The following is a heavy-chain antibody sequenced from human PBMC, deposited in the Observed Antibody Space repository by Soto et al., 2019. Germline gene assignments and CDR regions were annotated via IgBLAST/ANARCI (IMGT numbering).Heavy chain of an antibody. CDR3: AHRGGATVGLYYFDY. V-gene: IGHV2-5*01. J-gene: IGHJ4*02. CDR2: IYWHDDK. Sequence: SGPTLVNPTHTLTLTCTFSGFSLSTTGGGGGWFRQPPGKALEWLALIYWHDDKRYSPSLKSRLTITKDTSKNQVVLTMTNMDPVDTATYYCAHRGGATVGLYYFDYWGQGALVTVS. CDR1: GFSLSTTGGG. D-gene: IGHD3-16*01.